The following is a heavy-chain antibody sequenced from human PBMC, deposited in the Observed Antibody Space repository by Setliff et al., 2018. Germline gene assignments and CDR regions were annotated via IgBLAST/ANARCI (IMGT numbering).Heavy chain of an antibody. CDR1: GDTISSYY. V-gene: IGHV4-59*01. CDR2: IYYSGTT. Sequence: SETLSLTCSVSGDTISSYYWSWVRQPPGKGLEWIGYIYYSGTTNYNPSLKSRVAISVDRSKNHFSLKLSSVTAADTAVYYCARFPRTQLYSGWFDPWGQGTLVTVSS. CDR3: ARFPRTQLYSGWFDP. D-gene: IGHD1-1*01. J-gene: IGHJ5*02.